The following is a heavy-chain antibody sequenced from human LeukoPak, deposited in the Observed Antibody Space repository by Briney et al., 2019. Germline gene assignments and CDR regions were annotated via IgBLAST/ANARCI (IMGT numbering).Heavy chain of an antibody. Sequence: PGGSLRLSCAASGFTFSNFWMSWVRQAPGKGLEWVANINQDGSEKYYVDSVKGRFTISRDNAKNSLYLQMNSLRAEDTAVYYCATAKIPSYYYYYMDVWGKGTTVTVSS. J-gene: IGHJ6*03. CDR2: INQDGSEK. CDR1: GFTFSNFW. V-gene: IGHV3-7*01. D-gene: IGHD2-2*02. CDR3: ATAKIPSYYYYYMDV.